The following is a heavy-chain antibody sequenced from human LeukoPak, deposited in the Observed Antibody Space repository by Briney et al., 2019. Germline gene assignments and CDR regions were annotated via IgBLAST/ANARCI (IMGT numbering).Heavy chain of an antibody. Sequence: GGSLRLSCVASGFTFSNYWMSWVRQAPGKGLEWVANIQKDGSEKHYVASVGGRFTISRDNPENSLFLQLNSLSVDETAVYYCVRLWDSSGFFGYWGQGALVTVSS. D-gene: IGHD3-22*01. CDR1: GFTFSNYW. CDR3: VRLWDSSGFFGY. CDR2: IQKDGSEK. J-gene: IGHJ4*02. V-gene: IGHV3-7*01.